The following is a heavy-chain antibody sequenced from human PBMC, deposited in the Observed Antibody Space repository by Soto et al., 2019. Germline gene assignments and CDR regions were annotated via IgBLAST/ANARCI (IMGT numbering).Heavy chain of an antibody. V-gene: IGHV1-8*01. CDR1: GYSFTSLD. CDR2: MQPSTGRT. D-gene: IGHD1-26*01. Sequence: QVQRVQSGAEVREPGASVKVSCKASGYSFTSLDINWVRQTAGQGLEWMGWMQPSTGRTGYAQNFQGRVTMTRDTSINTAYMELTTLTSDDTAFYYCARGVSAGVDYWGQGTLVTVSS. J-gene: IGHJ4*02. CDR3: ARGVSAGVDY.